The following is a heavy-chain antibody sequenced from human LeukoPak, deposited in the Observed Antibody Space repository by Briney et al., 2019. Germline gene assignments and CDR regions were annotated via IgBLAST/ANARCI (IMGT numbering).Heavy chain of an antibody. CDR1: GGSISSTGYY. CDR2: IYYSGST. J-gene: IGHJ4*02. CDR3: ARHSRNTFGVVVVPYYFDY. Sequence: SETLSLTCTVSGGSISSTGYYWGWVRQPPGKGLEWIGSIYYSGSTYYSPSLKSRVTISVDTSKNQFPLRLSSVTAADTAVYYCARHSRNTFGVVVVPYYFDYWGQGTLVTVSS. V-gene: IGHV4-39*01. D-gene: IGHD3-16*02.